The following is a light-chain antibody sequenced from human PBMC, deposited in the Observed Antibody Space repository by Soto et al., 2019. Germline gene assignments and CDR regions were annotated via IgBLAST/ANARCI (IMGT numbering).Light chain of an antibody. Sequence: EIVLTQSPGTLSLSPGESATLSCRAGHSLSSNYLAWYQQNPGQAPRLLIYGTSSRATVIPDTFSGSGSGTDFTLTISRLEPEDFGVYYGQQYDASPYSFGQGTKLDIK. J-gene: IGKJ2*01. V-gene: IGKV3-20*01. CDR2: GTS. CDR3: QQYDASPYS. CDR1: HSLSSNY.